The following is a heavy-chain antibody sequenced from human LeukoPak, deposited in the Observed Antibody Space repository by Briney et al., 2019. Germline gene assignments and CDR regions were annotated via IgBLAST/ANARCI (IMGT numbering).Heavy chain of an antibody. D-gene: IGHD3-22*01. CDR2: INHSGST. CDR3: ARGRSVFITMIVVAKRGDAFDN. CDR1: GGSFSGYY. J-gene: IGHJ3*02. V-gene: IGHV4-34*01. Sequence: SETLSLTCAVYGGSFSGYYWSWIRQPPGKGLEWIGEINHSGSTNYNPSLKSRVTISVDTSKNQFSLKLSSVTAADTAVYYCARGRSVFITMIVVAKRGDAFDNWGQGTMVTVSS.